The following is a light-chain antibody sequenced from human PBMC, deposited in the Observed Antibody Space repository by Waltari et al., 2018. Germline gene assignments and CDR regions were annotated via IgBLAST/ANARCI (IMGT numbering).Light chain of an antibody. J-gene: IGKJ3*01. CDR3: QQYYSTPFT. V-gene: IGKV4-1*01. CDR2: WAS. Sequence: DIVMTQSPDSLAVSLGERATINCKSSQSVLYSSNNKNYLAWYQQKPGKPPKLLIYWASTRESGVPDRFSGSGSGTDFTLTISSLQAEDVAVYYCQQYYSTPFTFGPGTKVGIK. CDR1: QSVLYSSNNKNY.